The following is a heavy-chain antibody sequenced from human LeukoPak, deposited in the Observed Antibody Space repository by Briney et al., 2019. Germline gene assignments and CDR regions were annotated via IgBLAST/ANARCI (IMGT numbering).Heavy chain of an antibody. V-gene: IGHV1-69*13. D-gene: IGHD6-13*01. CDR2: IIPIFGTA. J-gene: IGHJ6*02. CDR3: ARSRESSWYERDYYGMDV. CDR1: GGTFSSYA. Sequence: RASVKVSCKASGGTFSSYAISWVRQAPGQGLEWMGGIIPIFGTANYAQKFQGRVTITADESTSTAYMELSSLRSEDTAVYYCARSRESSWYERDYYGMDVWGQGTTVTVSS.